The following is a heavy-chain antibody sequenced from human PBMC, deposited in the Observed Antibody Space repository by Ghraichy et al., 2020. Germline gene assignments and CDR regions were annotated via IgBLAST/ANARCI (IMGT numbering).Heavy chain of an antibody. CDR2: INHSGST. CDR3: ARGTKKNRYDFWSGSPLGWFDP. V-gene: IGHV4-34*01. J-gene: IGHJ5*02. D-gene: IGHD3-3*01. CDR1: GGSFSGYY. Sequence: SETLSLTCAVYGGSFSGYYWSWIRQPPGKGLEWIGEINHSGSTNYNPSLKSRVTISVDTSKNQFSLKLSSVTAADTAVYYCARGTKKNRYDFWSGSPLGWFDPWGQGTLVTVSS.